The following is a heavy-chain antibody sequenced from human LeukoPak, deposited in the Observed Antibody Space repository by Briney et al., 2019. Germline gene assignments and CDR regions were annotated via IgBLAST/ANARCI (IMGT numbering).Heavy chain of an antibody. Sequence: ASVKVSCKASGYTFTSYDINWVRQATGQGLEWMGWMNPNSGNTGYAQKFQGGVTMTRNTSISTAYMELSSLRSEDTAVYYCARVRARGWLQLRGYNWFDPWGQGTLVTVSS. CDR2: MNPNSGNT. V-gene: IGHV1-8*01. D-gene: IGHD5-24*01. J-gene: IGHJ5*02. CDR1: GYTFTSYD. CDR3: ARVRARGWLQLRGYNWFDP.